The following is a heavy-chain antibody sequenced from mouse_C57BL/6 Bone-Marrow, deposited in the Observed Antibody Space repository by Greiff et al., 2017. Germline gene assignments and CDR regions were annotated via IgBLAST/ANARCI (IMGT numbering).Heavy chain of an antibody. J-gene: IGHJ3*01. CDR3: APLLWLRRGFAY. V-gene: IGHV1-59*01. D-gene: IGHD2-2*01. CDR1: GYTFTSYW. CDR2: IDPSDSYT. Sequence: QVQLKQPGAELVRPGTSVKLSCKASGYTFTSYWMHWVKQRPGQGLEWIGVIDPSDSYTNYNQKFKGKATLTVDTSSSTAYMQLSSLTSEDSAVYYCAPLLWLRRGFAYWGQGTLVTVSA.